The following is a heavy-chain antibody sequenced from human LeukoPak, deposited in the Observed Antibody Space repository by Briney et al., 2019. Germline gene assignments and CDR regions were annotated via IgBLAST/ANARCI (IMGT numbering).Heavy chain of an antibody. CDR1: GGSISSSSYY. CDR3: ARHSLFGGSEGWFDP. J-gene: IGHJ5*02. Sequence: SETLSLTCTVSGGSISSSSYYWGWIRQPPGKGLEWIGSIYYSGSTYYKPSLKSRVTISVDTSKNQFSLKLSSVTAADTAVYYCARHSLFGGSEGWFDPWGQGTLVTVSS. D-gene: IGHD2-21*01. CDR2: IYYSGST. V-gene: IGHV4-39*01.